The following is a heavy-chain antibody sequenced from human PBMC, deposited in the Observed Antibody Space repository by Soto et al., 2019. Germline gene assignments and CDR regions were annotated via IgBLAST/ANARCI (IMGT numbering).Heavy chain of an antibody. V-gene: IGHV4-31*03. CDR2: ISNSGNT. CDR3: ARDGGGGYYFDSSGYLDY. Sequence: QAQLQESGPGLVKPSQTLSLTCTVSGDSISSGGYCWSWIRQHPGKGLEWIGYISNSGNTYYNPSLKRRITISVDTAENQFALKLASVTAADTGVYYCARDGGGGYYFDSSGYLDYWGQGTLVTVSS. D-gene: IGHD3-22*01. CDR1: GDSISSGGYC. J-gene: IGHJ4*02.